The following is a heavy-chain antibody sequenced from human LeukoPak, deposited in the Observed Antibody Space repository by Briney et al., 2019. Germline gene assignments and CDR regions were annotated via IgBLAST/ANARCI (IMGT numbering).Heavy chain of an antibody. CDR3: ARRGGFGELTYYYYGMDV. D-gene: IGHD3-10*01. J-gene: IGHJ6*02. Sequence: PGRSLRLSCAASGFTFSSYAMHWVRQAPGKGLEWVAVISYDGSNKYYADSVKGRFTISRDNSKDTLYLQMNSLRAEDTAVYYCARRGGFGELTYYYYGMDVWGQGTTVTVSS. CDR1: GFTFSSYA. CDR2: ISYDGSNK. V-gene: IGHV3-30-3*01.